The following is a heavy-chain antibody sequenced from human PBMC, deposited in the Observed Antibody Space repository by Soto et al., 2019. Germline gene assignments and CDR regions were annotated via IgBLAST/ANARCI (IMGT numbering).Heavy chain of an antibody. CDR1: GFTFSSYG. D-gene: IGHD3-22*01. V-gene: IGHV3-30*18. CDR2: ISYDGSNK. Sequence: GGSLRLSCAASGFTFSSYGMHWVRQAPCKGLEWVAVISYDGSNKYYADSVKGRFTISRDNSKNTLYLQMNSLRAEDTAVYYCAKDFSNYDSSGYYYAFDIWGQGTMVTVSS. CDR3: AKDFSNYDSSGYYYAFDI. J-gene: IGHJ3*02.